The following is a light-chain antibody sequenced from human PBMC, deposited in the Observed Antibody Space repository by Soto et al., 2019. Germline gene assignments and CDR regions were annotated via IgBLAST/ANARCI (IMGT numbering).Light chain of an antibody. J-gene: IGKJ4*01. Sequence: IVLTQSPGTLSLSPGERATLSCRASQTVSSNYLAWYQQKPGQAPRLLIYAASTRATGIPDRFSGSGSGTDFTLPISRLQPEDFAVYYCQQYGRAPLTFGGGTKVEIK. CDR1: QTVSSNY. CDR2: AAS. V-gene: IGKV3-20*01. CDR3: QQYGRAPLT.